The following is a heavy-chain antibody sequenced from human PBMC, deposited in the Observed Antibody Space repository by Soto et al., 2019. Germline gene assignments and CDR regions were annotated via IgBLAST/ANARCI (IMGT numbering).Heavy chain of an antibody. V-gene: IGHV3-23*01. CDR3: AKGTGSTSCEGFYY. CDR1: GFTFSSYA. D-gene: IGHD2-2*01. J-gene: IGHJ4*02. Sequence: PGGSLRLSCAASGFTFSSYATSWVRRAPGKGLEWVSAISGSAGSTYLADSVKGRFTISRDNSKNTLYLQMNSLRAEDTAVYYCAKGTGSTSCEGFYYWGQGTLATVSS. CDR2: ISGSAGST.